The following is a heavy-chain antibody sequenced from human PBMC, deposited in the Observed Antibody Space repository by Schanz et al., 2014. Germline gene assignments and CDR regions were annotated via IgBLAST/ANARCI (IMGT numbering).Heavy chain of an antibody. V-gene: IGHV1-18*01. Sequence: QVQLVQSGAEVKKPGASVRVSCKASGYTFTTYAMSWVRQAPGQGLEWVGWISVYTGNTKYGQKVQGRVTMTADTSTNTAYMELRSRRSDDTAVYYCAKAEYDMVADGYSRLDPWGQGTLVTVSS. D-gene: IGHD2-21*02. CDR2: ISVYTGNT. J-gene: IGHJ5*02. CDR1: GYTFTTYA. CDR3: AKAEYDMVADGYSRLDP.